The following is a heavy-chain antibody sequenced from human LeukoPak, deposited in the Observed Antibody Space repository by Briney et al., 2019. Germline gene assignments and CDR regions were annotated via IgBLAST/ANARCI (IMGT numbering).Heavy chain of an antibody. D-gene: IGHD4-17*01. J-gene: IGHJ6*02. V-gene: IGHV3-15*07. CDR1: GFTFSNAW. CDR3: TTDPGSDGDPESYYYGMDV. Sequence: PGGSLRLSCAASGFTFSNAWMNWVRQAPGKGLEWVGRIKSKTDGGTTDYAAPVKGRFTISRDDSKNTLYLQMNSLKTEDTAVYYCTTDPGSDGDPESYYYGMDVWGQGTTVTVSS. CDR2: IKSKTDGGTT.